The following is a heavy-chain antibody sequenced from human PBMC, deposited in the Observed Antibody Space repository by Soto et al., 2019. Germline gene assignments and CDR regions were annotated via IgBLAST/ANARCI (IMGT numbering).Heavy chain of an antibody. V-gene: IGHV4-39*01. D-gene: IGHD3-22*01. CDR3: ARQWLFAFDI. J-gene: IGHJ3*02. CDR1: WGSISYRSYF. CDR2: IYYSGST. Sequence: PSEILSLPPTVFWGSISYRSYFRGRIRQPPGKGLEWIGRIYYSGSTYYNASLKSRVTISVDTSKNQFSLKLSSVTAADTAVYYCARQWLFAFDIWGQGTMVTV.